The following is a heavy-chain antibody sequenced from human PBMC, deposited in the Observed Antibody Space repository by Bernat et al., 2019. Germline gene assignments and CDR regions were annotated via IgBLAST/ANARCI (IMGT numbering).Heavy chain of an antibody. CDR1: GGSISSSSYY. V-gene: IGHV4-39*01. J-gene: IGHJ4*02. Sequence: QLQLQESGPGLVKPSETLSLTCTVSGGSISSSSYYWGWIRQPPGKGLEWIGSTYYSGSTYYNPSLKSRVTISVDTSKNQFSLKLSSVTAADTAVYYCARRVAVAGNVYWGQGTLVTVSS. CDR2: TYYSGST. CDR3: ARRVAVAGNVY. D-gene: IGHD6-19*01.